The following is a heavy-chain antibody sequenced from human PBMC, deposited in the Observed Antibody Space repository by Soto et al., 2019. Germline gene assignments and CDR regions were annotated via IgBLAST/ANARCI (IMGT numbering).Heavy chain of an antibody. D-gene: IGHD1-26*01. CDR2: INHSGST. CDR1: GGSFSGYY. J-gene: IGHJ4*02. Sequence: QVQLQQWGAGLLKPSETLSLTCAVYGGSFSGYYWSWIRQPPGKGLEWIGEINHSGSTNYNPSLKSRVTISVDTSKNQFSLKLSSVTAADTAVYYCARGRAVGAQIPPENYFDYWGQGTLVTVSS. V-gene: IGHV4-34*01. CDR3: ARGRAVGAQIPPENYFDY.